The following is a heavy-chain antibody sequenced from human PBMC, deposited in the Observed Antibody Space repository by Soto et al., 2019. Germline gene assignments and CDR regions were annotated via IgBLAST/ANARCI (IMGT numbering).Heavy chain of an antibody. CDR3: AKGGLRQQLASPLDY. CDR1: GFTFSSYA. V-gene: IGHV3-23*01. J-gene: IGHJ4*02. Sequence: GGSLKLSCAASGFTFSSYAMSWVRQAPGKGLEWVSAISGGGGSTYYADSVKGRFTISRDNSKNTLYLQMNSLRAEDTAVYYCAKGGLRQQLASPLDYWGQGTLVTVSS. D-gene: IGHD6-13*01. CDR2: ISGGGGST.